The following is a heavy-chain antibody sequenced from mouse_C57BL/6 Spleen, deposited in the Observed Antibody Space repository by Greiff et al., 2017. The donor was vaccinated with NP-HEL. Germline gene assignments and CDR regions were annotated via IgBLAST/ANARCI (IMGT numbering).Heavy chain of an antibody. CDR2: ISDGGSYT. J-gene: IGHJ4*01. D-gene: IGHD2-4*01. CDR1: GFTFSSYA. V-gene: IGHV5-4*01. CDR3: ARGGYYDYPYYAMDY. Sequence: EVQRVESGGGLVKPGGSLKLSCAASGFTFSSYAMSWVRQTPEKRLEWVATISDGGSYTYYPDNVKGRFTISRDNAKNNLYLQMSHLKSEDTAMYYCARGGYYDYPYYAMDYWGQGTSVTVSS.